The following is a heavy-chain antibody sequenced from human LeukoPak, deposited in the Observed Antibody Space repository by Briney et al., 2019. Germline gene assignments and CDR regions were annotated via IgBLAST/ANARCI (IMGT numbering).Heavy chain of an antibody. CDR3: VSRSGPAAFDI. J-gene: IGHJ3*02. CDR1: GYSFTNYW. D-gene: IGHD2-15*01. Sequence: GESLKISCKGSGYSFTNYWIGWVRPMPGKGLEWMGIIHPSNSDTRYSPSFQGQVTISADKSISTAYLQWSSLKASDTAMYYCVSRSGPAAFDIWAQGTMVTASS. CDR2: IHPSNSDT. V-gene: IGHV5-51*01.